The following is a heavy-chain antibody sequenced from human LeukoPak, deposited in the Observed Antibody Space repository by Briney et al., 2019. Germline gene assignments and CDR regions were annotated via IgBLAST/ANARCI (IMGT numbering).Heavy chain of an antibody. V-gene: IGHV4-39*07. J-gene: IGHJ3*02. Sequence: PSETLSLTCTVSGGSISSSSYYWGWIRQPPGKGLEWIGSIYYSGSTYYNPSLKSRVTISVDTSGNQFSLKLSSVTAADTAVYYCASRYYYDSRRDIWGQGTMVTVSS. CDR1: GGSISSSSYY. CDR3: ASRYYYDSRRDI. CDR2: IYYSGST. D-gene: IGHD3-22*01.